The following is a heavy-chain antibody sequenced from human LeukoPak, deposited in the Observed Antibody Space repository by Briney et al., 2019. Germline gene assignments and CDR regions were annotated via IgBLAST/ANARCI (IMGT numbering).Heavy chain of an antibody. D-gene: IGHD3-22*01. CDR2: INHSGST. J-gene: IGHJ6*03. V-gene: IGHV4-34*01. CDR1: GWTFSGYY. CDR3: ARRAGYYPQLISYYMDV. Sequence: SETLPLTCAVYGWTFSGYYWSWIRQPPGKGLEWMGEINHSGSTNYNPSLKSRVTISVDTSKNQFSLKLSSVTAADTAVYYCARRAGYYPQLISYYMDVWGKGTTVTVSS.